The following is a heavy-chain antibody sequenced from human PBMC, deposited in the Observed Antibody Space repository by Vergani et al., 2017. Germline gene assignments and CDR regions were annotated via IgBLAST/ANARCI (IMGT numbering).Heavy chain of an antibody. J-gene: IGHJ4*02. D-gene: IGHD2-2*01. V-gene: IGHV3-48*03. CDR2: ISSSGSTI. CDR1: GFTFSSYE. CDR3: ARLYPKVVPAAIDY. Sequence: EVQLVESGGVVVQPGGSLRLSCAASGFTFSSYEMNWVRHAPGKGLEWVSYISSSGSTIYYADSVKGRFTISRHNSKNTLYLQMNSLRAEDTAVYYCARLYPKVVPAAIDYWGQGTLVTVSS.